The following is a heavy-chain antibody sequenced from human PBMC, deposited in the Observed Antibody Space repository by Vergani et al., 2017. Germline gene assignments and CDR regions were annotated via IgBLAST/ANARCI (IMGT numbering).Heavy chain of an antibody. CDR3: APWSKSVPRLPVY. Sequence: VQLVESGGGVVQPGGSLRLSCAASGFSFGSYGMHWVRVRQAPGKGLEWVSGISATGDENTDYADSVKGRFTISRDNSKSTLFLEMNGLTSEDTAIYYRAPWSKSVPRLPVYWGQGALGAVSS. CDR2: SATGDENT. CDR1: GFSFGSYG. D-gene: IGHD5/OR15-5a*01. J-gene: IGHJ4*02. V-gene: IGHV3-23*04.